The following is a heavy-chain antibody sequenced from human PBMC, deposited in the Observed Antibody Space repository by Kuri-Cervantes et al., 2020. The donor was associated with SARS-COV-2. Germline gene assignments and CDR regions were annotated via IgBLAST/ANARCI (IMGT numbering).Heavy chain of an antibody. D-gene: IGHD2-2*03. CDR1: GGSISSSSYY. V-gene: IGHV4-39*01. J-gene: IGHJ5*02. CDR2: IXYSGST. Sequence: SETLSLTCTVSGGSISSSSYYWGWIRQPPGKGLEWIGSIXYSGSTYYNPSLKSRVTISVDTSKNQFSLKLSSVTAADTAVYYCARHGFGADLANWFDPWGQGTLVTVSS. CDR3: ARHGFGADLANWFDP.